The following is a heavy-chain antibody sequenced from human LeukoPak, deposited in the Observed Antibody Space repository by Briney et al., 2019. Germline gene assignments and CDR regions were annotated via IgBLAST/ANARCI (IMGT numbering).Heavy chain of an antibody. CDR1: GGSISSNNCY. CDR3: ARVGGYYPQTDDY. J-gene: IGHJ4*02. Sequence: SETLSLTCTVSGGSISSNNCYWGWIRQPPGKGLEWVGSIYYSGSTYYNPSLESRATMSVDTSKNQFSLKLSSVTAADTALYYCARVGGYYPQTDDYWGQGTLVTVSS. D-gene: IGHD3-3*01. V-gene: IGHV4-39*01. CDR2: IYYSGST.